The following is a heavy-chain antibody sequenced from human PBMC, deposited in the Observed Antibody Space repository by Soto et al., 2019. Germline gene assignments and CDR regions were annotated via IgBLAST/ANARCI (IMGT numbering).Heavy chain of an antibody. CDR2: IKQDGSEK. V-gene: IGHV3-7*01. CDR3: ARDLNHGTDAFDI. D-gene: IGHD1-1*01. J-gene: IGHJ3*02. CDR1: GFTFSSYW. Sequence: GGSLRLSCAASGFTFSSYWMSWVRQAPGKGLEWVANIKQDGSEKYYVDSVKGRFTISRDNAKNSLYLQMNSLRAEDTAVYYCARDLNHGTDAFDIWGQGTMVTVSS.